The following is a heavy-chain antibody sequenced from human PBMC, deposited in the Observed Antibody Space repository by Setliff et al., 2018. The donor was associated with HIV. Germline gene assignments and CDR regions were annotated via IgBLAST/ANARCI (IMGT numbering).Heavy chain of an antibody. CDR2: INTNTGNP. CDR1: GYTFTSYD. J-gene: IGHJ6*03. V-gene: IGHV7-4-1*02. D-gene: IGHD3-10*01. CDR3: ARDESDSLYYMDYYYMDV. Sequence: ASVKVSCKASGYTFTSYDINWVRQATGQGLEWMGWINTNTGNPTYAQGFTGRFVFSLDTSVSTAYLQISSLKAEDTAVYYCARDESDSLYYMDYYYMDVWGKGTTVTVS.